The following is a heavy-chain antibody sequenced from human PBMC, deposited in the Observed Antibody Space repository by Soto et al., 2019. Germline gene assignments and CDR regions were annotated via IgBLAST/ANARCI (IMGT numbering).Heavy chain of an antibody. CDR2: ISSSSSTI. V-gene: IGHV3-48*02. Sequence: PGGSLRLSCAASGFTFSSYSMNWARQAPGKGQEWVSYISSSSSTIYYADSVKGRFTISRDNAKNSLYLQMNSLRDEDTAVYYCARDARRGHYYYYYGMDVWGQGTTVTVSS. CDR1: GFTFSSYS. CDR3: ARDARRGHYYYYYGMDV. J-gene: IGHJ6*02.